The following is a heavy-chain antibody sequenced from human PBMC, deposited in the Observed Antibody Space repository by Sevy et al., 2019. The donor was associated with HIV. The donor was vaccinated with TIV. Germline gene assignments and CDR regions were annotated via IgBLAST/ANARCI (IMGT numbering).Heavy chain of an antibody. CDR2: ITGSSNTI. D-gene: IGHD1-26*01. CDR3: ARDTGTWEYYFDS. V-gene: IGHV3-48*02. CDR1: GFTFSRHS. Sequence: GGSLRLSCVASGFTFSRHSMIWVRQAPGKGLEWISFITGSSNTIYYAESVKGRFTISRDNAKNSLYLQMNSLRHEDTAVYYCARDTGTWEYYFDSWGQGTLVTVFS. J-gene: IGHJ4*02.